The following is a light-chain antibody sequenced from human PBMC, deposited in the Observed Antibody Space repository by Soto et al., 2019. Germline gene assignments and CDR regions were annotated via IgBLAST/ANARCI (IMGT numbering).Light chain of an antibody. Sequence: QSALTQPPSASGSPGQSVSISCTGTSSDVGRFNYVSWYQQHPGKAPKLIIYEVTQRPSGVPDRFSGSKSGNTASLTVSGLRAEDEADYYCSSYAGSNNFVFGTGTKLTVL. CDR1: SSDVGRFNY. V-gene: IGLV2-8*01. CDR3: SSYAGSNNFV. CDR2: EVT. J-gene: IGLJ1*01.